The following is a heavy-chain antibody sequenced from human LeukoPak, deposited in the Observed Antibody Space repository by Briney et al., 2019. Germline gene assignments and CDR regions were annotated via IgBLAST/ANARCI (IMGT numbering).Heavy chain of an antibody. CDR1: GYTFTNYY. D-gene: IGHD2-15*01. V-gene: IGHV1-46*01. CDR2: INPGGRST. J-gene: IGHJ4*02. Sequence: ASVKVSCKASGYTFTNYYIHWVRQAPGQGLEWMGIINPGGRSTSYAQKFQGRVTMTRDTSTSTVYMELSSLRSEDTAVYYCARGLPGYYYFDSWGQGTLVTVSS. CDR3: ARGLPGYYYFDS.